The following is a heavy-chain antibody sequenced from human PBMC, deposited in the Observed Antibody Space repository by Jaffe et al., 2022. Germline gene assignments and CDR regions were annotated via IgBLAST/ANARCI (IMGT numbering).Heavy chain of an antibody. D-gene: IGHD6-13*01. CDR3: VRHTRGRAIAAAGTGYYYYYYMDV. J-gene: IGHJ6*03. CDR1: GYSFTSYW. CDR2: IYPGDSDT. Sequence: EVQLVQSGAEVKKPGESLKISCKGSGYSFTSYWIGWVRQMPGKGLEWMGIIYPGDSDTRYSPSFQGQVTISADKSISTAYLQWSSLKASDTAMYYCVRHTRGRAIAAAGTGYYYYYYMDVWGKGTTVTVSS. V-gene: IGHV5-51*01.